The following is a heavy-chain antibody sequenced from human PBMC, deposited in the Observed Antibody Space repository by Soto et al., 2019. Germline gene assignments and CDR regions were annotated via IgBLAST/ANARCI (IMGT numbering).Heavy chain of an antibody. Sequence: QVQLVQSGVEVKEPGASVKVSCKASGYTFTDYGISWVRQAPGQGLEWMAWISTQNDNTKYAQKFQGRVTLTKDTSTSTVYMELRSLRSDDTAVFYCAREYCDGRRCYVPDYWGQGTLVTVSS. CDR3: AREYCDGRRCYVPDY. CDR2: ISTQNDNT. D-gene: IGHD2-21*01. CDR1: GYTFTDYG. V-gene: IGHV1-18*04. J-gene: IGHJ4*02.